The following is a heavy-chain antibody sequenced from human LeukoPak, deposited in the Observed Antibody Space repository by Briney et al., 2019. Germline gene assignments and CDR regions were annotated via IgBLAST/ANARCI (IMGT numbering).Heavy chain of an antibody. CDR2: INHSGST. V-gene: IGHV4-34*01. J-gene: IGHJ5*02. D-gene: IGHD3-22*01. CDR3: ARGNRVYCDSSGYYRVYNWFDP. CDR1: GGSFSGYY. Sequence: SQTLSLTCAVYGGSFSGYYWSWIRQPPGKGLEWIGEINHSGSTNYNPSLKSRVTISVDTSKNQFSLKLSSVTAADTAVYYCARGNRVYCDSSGYYRVYNWFDPWGQGTLVTVSS.